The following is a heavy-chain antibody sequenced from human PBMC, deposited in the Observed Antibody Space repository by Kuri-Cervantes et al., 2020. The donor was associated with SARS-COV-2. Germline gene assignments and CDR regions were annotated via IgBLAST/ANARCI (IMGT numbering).Heavy chain of an antibody. J-gene: IGHJ3*02. CDR2: IYYSGST. Sequence: SETLSLTCTVSGDSISSHYWSWIRQPPGKGLEWIGYIYYSGSTNYNPSLKSRATISVDTSKNQFSLKLSSVTAEDTAVYYCARSNGDFWSGQEYDAFDIWGQGTMVTVSS. D-gene: IGHD3-3*01. V-gene: IGHV4-59*11. CDR1: GDSISSHY. CDR3: ARSNGDFWSGQEYDAFDI.